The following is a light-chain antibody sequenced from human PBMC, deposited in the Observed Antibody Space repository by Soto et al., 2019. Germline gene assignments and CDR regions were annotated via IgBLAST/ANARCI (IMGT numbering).Light chain of an antibody. CDR1: ISDVGGYNY. Sequence: QSVLTQPSSLSGSPGQSITISCTGTISDVGGYNYVSWYQQHPGKAPKLMIYEVSNRPSGVSNRFSGSKSGNTASLTISGLQAEDEADYYCSSYTSSSTMYVFGTGTKVTVL. J-gene: IGLJ1*01. CDR2: EVS. V-gene: IGLV2-14*01. CDR3: SSYTSSSTMYV.